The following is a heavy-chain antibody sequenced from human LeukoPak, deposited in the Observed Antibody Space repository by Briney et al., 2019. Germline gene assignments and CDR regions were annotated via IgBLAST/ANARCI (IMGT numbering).Heavy chain of an antibody. CDR3: ARSLISIYGSGSSPFDY. V-gene: IGHV3-23*01. CDR1: GFTFSSYA. CDR2: ISGSGGST. J-gene: IGHJ4*02. D-gene: IGHD3-10*01. Sequence: GGSLRLSCAASGFTFSSYAMSWVRQAPGKGLEWVSAISGSGGSTYYADSVKGRFTISRDNSKNTLYLQMNSLRAEDTAVYYCARSLISIYGSGSSPFDYWGQGTLVTVSS.